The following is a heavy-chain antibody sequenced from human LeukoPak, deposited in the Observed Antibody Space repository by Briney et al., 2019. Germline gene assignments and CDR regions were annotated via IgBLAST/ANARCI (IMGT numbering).Heavy chain of an antibody. CDR3: ARVRSTPHGYMDV. V-gene: IGHV3-21*01. CDR2: ISSSSSYI. Sequence: KPGGSLRLSCAASGFTFSSYSLNWVRQAPGKGLEWVSSISSSSSYIYYADSVKGRFTISRDNAKNSLYLQMNSLRAEDTAVYYCARVRSTPHGYMDVWGKGTTVTVSS. D-gene: IGHD3-3*01. J-gene: IGHJ6*03. CDR1: GFTFSSYS.